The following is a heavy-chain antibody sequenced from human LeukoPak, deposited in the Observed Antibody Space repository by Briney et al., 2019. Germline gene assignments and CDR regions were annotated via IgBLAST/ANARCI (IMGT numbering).Heavy chain of an antibody. CDR1: GFNVAAYA. D-gene: IGHD3-10*01. CDR3: AIAYESGSFYRAFAY. V-gene: IGHV3-43*02. CDR2: ISGDSDNK. Sequence: GGSRRLSCAASGFNVAAYAMYWVRQPPGKSLEWVSLISGDSDNKYSAASVKGRFTISRDNSKNSLFLQMNSLTTEDTALYYCAIAYESGSFYRAFAYWGQGALVTVSS. J-gene: IGHJ4*02.